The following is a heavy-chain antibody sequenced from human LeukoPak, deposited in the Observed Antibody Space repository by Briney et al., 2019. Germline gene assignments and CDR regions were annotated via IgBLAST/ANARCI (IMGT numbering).Heavy chain of an antibody. CDR3: ARVEVAARLYYYYYGMDV. D-gene: IGHD6-6*01. Sequence: ASVKVSCKASGGTFSSYAISWVRQAPGQGLEWMGGIIPIFGTANYAQKFQGRVTITADESTSTAYMELSGLRSEDTAVYYCARVEVAARLYYYYYGMDVWGQGTTVTVSS. CDR1: GGTFSSYA. V-gene: IGHV1-69*13. J-gene: IGHJ6*02. CDR2: IIPIFGTA.